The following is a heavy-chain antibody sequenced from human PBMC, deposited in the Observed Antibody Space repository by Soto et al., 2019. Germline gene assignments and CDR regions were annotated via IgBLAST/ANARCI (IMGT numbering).Heavy chain of an antibody. D-gene: IGHD2-21*02. Sequence: QVHLVESGGGVVQPGRSLRLSCAASGFSFRSYGMHWVRQAPGKGLEWVAVIWYDGSNDYYADSVKGRFTISRDNSKNTLYLQMNTLRAEDTAVDYCARDDDCGGDCYSGEGAFDIWGQGTTVTVSS. V-gene: IGHV3-33*01. J-gene: IGHJ3*02. CDR1: GFSFRSYG. CDR2: IWYDGSND. CDR3: ARDDDCGGDCYSGEGAFDI.